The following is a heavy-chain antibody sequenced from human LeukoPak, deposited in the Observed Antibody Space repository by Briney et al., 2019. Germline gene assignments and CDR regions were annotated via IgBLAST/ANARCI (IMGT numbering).Heavy chain of an antibody. Sequence: GGSLRLSCAASGFTFSSYSMNWVRQAPGKGLEWVSSISSSSTYIYYADSVKGRFTISRDNAKNSLYLQMNSLRADDTAVYYCARMMSGSYIFYWGQGTLVTVSS. J-gene: IGHJ4*02. V-gene: IGHV3-21*01. CDR1: GFTFSSYS. D-gene: IGHD1-26*01. CDR3: ARMMSGSYIFY. CDR2: ISSSSTYI.